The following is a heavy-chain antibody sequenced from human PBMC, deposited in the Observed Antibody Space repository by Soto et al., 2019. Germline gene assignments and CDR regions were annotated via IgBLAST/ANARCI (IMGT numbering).Heavy chain of an antibody. CDR3: VQDRNTVIGNYFFDY. CDR2: IRQDGGDK. J-gene: IGHJ4*02. Sequence: ELQLVESGGGLVQPGGSLRLSCAASGFTFSNYWMGWVRQAPGKGLEWVANIRQDGGDKRDLDSVKGRFTISRDNRKNSLFLEMNSLTTEDTAFYYCVQDRNTVIGNYFFDYWGQGTLVTVSS. V-gene: IGHV3-7*03. CDR1: GFTFSNYW. D-gene: IGHD3-22*01.